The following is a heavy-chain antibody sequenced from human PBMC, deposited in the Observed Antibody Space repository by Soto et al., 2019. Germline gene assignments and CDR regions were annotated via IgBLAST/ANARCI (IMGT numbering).Heavy chain of an antibody. Sequence: SETLSLTCSVFGGSISRNYWSWIRQPAGKGLEWIGRIYKNGTTDYNPSLESRVTMSVDPSKNRISLKLSSATAADTAIYYRARGLYCGDECYFAYWGQGIMVT. J-gene: IGHJ4*02. CDR3: ARGLYCGDECYFAY. D-gene: IGHD2-21*01. CDR1: GGSISRNY. V-gene: IGHV4-4*07. CDR2: IYKNGTT.